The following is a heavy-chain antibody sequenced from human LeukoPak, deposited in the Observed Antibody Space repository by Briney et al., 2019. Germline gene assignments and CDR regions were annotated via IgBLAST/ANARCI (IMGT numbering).Heavy chain of an antibody. D-gene: IGHD3-9*01. Sequence: GGSLRLSCAASGFTLSGYGMHWVRQAPGKGLEWVSSINPSSNYIYYTDSVKGRFTVSRDDAKNSLFLQMNSLRAEDTAVYYCARDHYNILTGYFSYWGQGTLVAVSS. CDR3: ARDHYNILTGYFSY. CDR1: GFTLSGYG. CDR2: INPSSNYI. J-gene: IGHJ4*02. V-gene: IGHV3-21*01.